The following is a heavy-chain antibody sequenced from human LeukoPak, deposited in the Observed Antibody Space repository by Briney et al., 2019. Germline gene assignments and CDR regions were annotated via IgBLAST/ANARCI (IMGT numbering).Heavy chain of an antibody. D-gene: IGHD5-18*01. V-gene: IGHV3-30*18. Sequence: PGGSLRLSCAASTFTFSNYGMQWVRQAPGKGLEWVAVVSSDGSVEYYRASVKGRFTISQDNSKNTLYLQMNNLRVEDTAVYYCVKEFGGHSYGAYFDYWGQGTLVTVSS. J-gene: IGHJ4*02. CDR2: VSSDGSVE. CDR1: TFTFSNYG. CDR3: VKEFGGHSYGAYFDY.